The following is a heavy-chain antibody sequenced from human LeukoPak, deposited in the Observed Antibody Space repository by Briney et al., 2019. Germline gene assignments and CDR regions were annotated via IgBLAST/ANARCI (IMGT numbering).Heavy chain of an antibody. J-gene: IGHJ4*02. CDR3: ASNRVLRFLEWLGPLNGYYYGSGIFDY. CDR1: GGSISSYY. D-gene: IGHD3-3*01. V-gene: IGHV4-4*07. CDR2: IYSSGST. Sequence: PSETLSVTCTVSGGSISSYYWSWIRQPAGKGLEWIGRIYSSGSTNYSPSLKSRVTISVDTSKNQFSLKLSSVTAADTAVYYCASNRVLRFLEWLGPLNGYYYGSGIFDYWGQGTLVTVSS.